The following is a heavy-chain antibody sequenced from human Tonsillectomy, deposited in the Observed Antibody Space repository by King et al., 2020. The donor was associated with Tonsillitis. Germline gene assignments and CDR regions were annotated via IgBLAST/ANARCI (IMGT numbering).Heavy chain of an antibody. D-gene: IGHD3-10*01. V-gene: IGHV3-23*04. CDR1: GFTFSSYA. CDR2: ISGSGGST. CDR3: AKVELLWFGEFPSHFDY. J-gene: IGHJ4*02. Sequence: VQLVESGGGLVQPGGSLRLSCAASGFTFSSYAMSWVRQAPGKGLEWVSAISGSGGSTYYADSVKGRFTISRDNSKNTLYLQMNSLRAEDTAVYYCAKVELLWFGEFPSHFDYWGQGTLVTVSS.